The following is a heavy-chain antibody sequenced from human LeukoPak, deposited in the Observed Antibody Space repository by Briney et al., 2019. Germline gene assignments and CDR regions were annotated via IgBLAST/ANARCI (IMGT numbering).Heavy chain of an antibody. D-gene: IGHD2-21*02. CDR3: VRDSYCGGDCYRLHDL. CDR1: GFTFSMFS. V-gene: IGHV3-48*01. J-gene: IGHJ4*02. Sequence: GGSLRLSCAASGFTFSMFSMNWVRQAPGKGLEWISYISSSSSTIHYADSVKGRFTISRDNAKKSLYLQMSSLRAEDTALYFCVRDSYCGGDCYRLHDLWGQGALVAVSS. CDR2: ISSSSSTI.